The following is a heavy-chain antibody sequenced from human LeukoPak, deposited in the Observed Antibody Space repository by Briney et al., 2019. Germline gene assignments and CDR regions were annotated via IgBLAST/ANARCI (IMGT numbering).Heavy chain of an antibody. V-gene: IGHV3-23*01. CDR2: ISGSGGST. J-gene: IGHJ1*01. CDR1: RFTFSSYA. CDR3: AKDYCSGGSCYHQPAIEYFQH. Sequence: PGGSLRLSCAASRFTFSSYAMSWVRQAPGKGLEWVSAISGSGGSTYYADSVKGRFTISRDNSKNTLYLQMNSLRAEDTAVYYCAKDYCSGGSCYHQPAIEYFQHWGQGTLVTVSS. D-gene: IGHD2-15*01.